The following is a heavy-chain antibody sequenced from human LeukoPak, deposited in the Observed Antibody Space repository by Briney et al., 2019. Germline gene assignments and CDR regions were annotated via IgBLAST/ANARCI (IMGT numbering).Heavy chain of an antibody. CDR3: ARFYCDSACYSPTHFDY. Sequence: ESGPALVKPTQTLTLTCTFSGFSLTTSGMRVSWIRQPPGKAPEWLARIDWDDDKFYSTLLKTRLTISKDASKNQVVLTVTNMDAVDTATYYCARFYCDSACYSPTHFDYWGQGILSPSPQ. V-gene: IGHV2-70*04. CDR2: IDWDDDK. J-gene: IGHJ4*02. D-gene: IGHD2-21*02. CDR1: GFSLTTSGMR.